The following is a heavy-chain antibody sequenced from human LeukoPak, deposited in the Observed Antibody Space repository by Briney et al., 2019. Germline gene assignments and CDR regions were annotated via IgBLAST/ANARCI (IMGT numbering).Heavy chain of an antibody. CDR2: VNFNSGGT. CDR1: GYTFTGYY. J-gene: IGHJ1*01. Sequence: ASVKVSCKASGYTFTGYYIHWVRQAPGQGLEWGHGLEWMGWVNFNSGGTKYAQKFQGRVTMTRDTSIATAYMELSRLTSDDTAVYFCARGSTSEYFPYWGQGTLLIVSS. V-gene: IGHV1-2*02. CDR3: ARGSTSEYFPY.